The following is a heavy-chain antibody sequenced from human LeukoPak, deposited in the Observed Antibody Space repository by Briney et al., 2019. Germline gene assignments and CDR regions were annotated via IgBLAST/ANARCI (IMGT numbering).Heavy chain of an antibody. J-gene: IGHJ4*02. CDR2: ISGSGSTI. Sequence: GGSLRLSCAASGFIFSSYSMNWVRQTPGKGLEWVSYISGSGSTIYYADSVKGRFTISRDNSKNTLYLQMNSLRVEDTAVYYCARGTAIAVAGHAPYWGQGTLVTVSS. D-gene: IGHD6-19*01. CDR1: GFIFSSYS. CDR3: ARGTAIAVAGHAPY. V-gene: IGHV3-48*01.